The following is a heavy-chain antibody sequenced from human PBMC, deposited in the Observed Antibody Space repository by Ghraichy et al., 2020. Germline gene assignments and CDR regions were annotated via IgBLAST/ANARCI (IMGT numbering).Heavy chain of an antibody. CDR3: AAGALSQNPDVQH. CDR1: GFTFTSSA. J-gene: IGHJ1*01. CDR2: IVVGSGNT. Sequence: SVKVSCKASGFTFTSSAVQWVRQARGQRLEWIGWIVVGSGNTNYAQKFQERVTITRDMSTSTAYMELSSLRSEDTAVYYCAAGALSQNPDVQHWGQGTLVTVSS. V-gene: IGHV1-58*01. D-gene: IGHD3-9*01.